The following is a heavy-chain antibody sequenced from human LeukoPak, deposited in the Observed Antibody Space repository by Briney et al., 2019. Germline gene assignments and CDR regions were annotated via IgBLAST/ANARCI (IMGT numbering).Heavy chain of an antibody. CDR1: GGSIISYY. Sequence: SETLSLTCSVSGGSIISYYWSWIRQPPAKGLEWIGYFHNTGGTNYNPYVKSRVTISVDTSKNQVSLKMTSVTAADTAVYYCATNRPVGGAYWGSFDIWGQGTLVTVSS. V-gene: IGHV4-59*01. D-gene: IGHD2-8*02. CDR3: ATNRPVGGAYWGSFDI. J-gene: IGHJ3*02. CDR2: FHNTGGT.